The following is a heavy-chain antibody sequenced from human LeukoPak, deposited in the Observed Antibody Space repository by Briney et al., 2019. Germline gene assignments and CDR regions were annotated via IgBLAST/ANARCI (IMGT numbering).Heavy chain of an antibody. V-gene: IGHV4-34*01. CDR3: AQSGYYFES. CDR1: GGSFSGYC. CDR2: INHSGTT. Sequence: PSETLSLTCAVYGGSFSGYCWSWIRQPPGKGLEWIGEINHSGTTNYNPSLKSRVAISVDTSKNQFSLKLSFVTAADTAVYYCAQSGYYFESWGQGTLATVSS. D-gene: IGHD3-22*01. J-gene: IGHJ4*02.